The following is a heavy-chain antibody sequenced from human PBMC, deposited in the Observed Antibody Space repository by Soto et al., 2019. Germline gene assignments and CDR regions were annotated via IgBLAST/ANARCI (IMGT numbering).Heavy chain of an antibody. CDR1: GGSISSYY. Sequence: SETLSLTCTVSGGSISSYYWSWIRQPPGKGLEWIGYIYYSRSTNYNPSLKSRVTISVDTSKNQFSLKLSSVTAADTAVYYCARGGYSYGYHYLNYWGQGTLVTVSS. V-gene: IGHV4-59*01. CDR2: IYYSRST. D-gene: IGHD5-18*01. J-gene: IGHJ4*02. CDR3: ARGGYSYGYHYLNY.